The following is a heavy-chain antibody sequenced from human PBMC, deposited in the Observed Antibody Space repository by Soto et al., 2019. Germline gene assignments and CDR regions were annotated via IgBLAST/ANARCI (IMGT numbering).Heavy chain of an antibody. D-gene: IGHD2-15*01. J-gene: IGHJ5*02. CDR2: IDPSDSYT. V-gene: IGHV5-10-1*04. CDR3: ARRKDMGNLVWLDT. Sequence: PGESLKISCQASGYRFTSYWITWVRQMPGKGLEWMGRIDPSDSYTRYSPSFEGQVTISADRSITTAYLQWSSLKASDTAMYYCARRKDMGNLVWLDTWRQGTLVTVSS. CDR1: GYRFTSYW.